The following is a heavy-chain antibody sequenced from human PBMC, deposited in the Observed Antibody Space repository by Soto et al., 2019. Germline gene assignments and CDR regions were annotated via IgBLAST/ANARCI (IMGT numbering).Heavy chain of an antibody. J-gene: IGHJ4*02. Sequence: GALRLSCAASGFTLSSYDMHWVRQATGKGLEWASAIGTAGDTYYPGSVKGRFTISRENAKNSLYLQMNSLRAEDTAVYYCARGSPSCSCPDYWGKGTLVPVSS. CDR1: GFTLSSYD. CDR3: ARGSPSCSCPDY. V-gene: IGHV3-13*04. CDR2: IGTAGDT.